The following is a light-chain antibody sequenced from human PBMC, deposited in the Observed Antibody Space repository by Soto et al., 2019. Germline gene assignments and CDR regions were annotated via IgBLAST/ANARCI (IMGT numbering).Light chain of an antibody. CDR2: DAS. J-gene: IGKJ4*01. CDR1: QAVGHC. Sequence: IHMTHSPSSLSASLSYGFTITGHATQAVGHCLNWYQQKAGRAPKFLMQDASNLETGVPSRFSGSGSGKYFSFTITSLQPEDVATYYCQQCRDVPLTFGGGTKVDIK. CDR3: QQCRDVPLT. V-gene: IGKV1-33*01.